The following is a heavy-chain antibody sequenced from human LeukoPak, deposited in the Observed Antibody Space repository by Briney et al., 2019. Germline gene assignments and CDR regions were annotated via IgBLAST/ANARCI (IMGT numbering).Heavy chain of an antibody. CDR1: GFTFSSYG. CDR3: ARCNAMNYLFDY. Sequence: GGSLRLSCAASGFTFSSYGMHWVRQAPGKGLEWVAFIRYDGSNKYYADSVKGRFTISRDNAKNSLYLQMNSLRAEDTAVYYCARCNAMNYLFDYWGQGTLVTVSS. V-gene: IGHV3-30*02. J-gene: IGHJ4*02. CDR2: IRYDGSNK. D-gene: IGHD1-7*01.